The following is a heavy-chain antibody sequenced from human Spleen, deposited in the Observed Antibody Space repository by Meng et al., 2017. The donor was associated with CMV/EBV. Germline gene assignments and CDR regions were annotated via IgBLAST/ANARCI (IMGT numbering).Heavy chain of an antibody. CDR1: GGSISSGGHY. J-gene: IGHJ6*02. Sequence: SCTVSGGSISSGGHYWSWIRQHPGKGLEWIGYIHYSGSTYYNPSLKSRVTISVDTSKNQFSLKLSSVTAADTAVYYCARSDLGRYYYGMDVWAQGTTVTVSS. CDR2: IHYSGST. V-gene: IGHV4-31*02. CDR3: ARSDLGRYYYGMDV.